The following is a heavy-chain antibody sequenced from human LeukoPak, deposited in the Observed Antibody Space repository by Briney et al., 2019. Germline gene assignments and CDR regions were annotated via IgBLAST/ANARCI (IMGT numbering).Heavy chain of an antibody. D-gene: IGHD6-19*01. Sequence: KASETLSLTCTVSGGSISTYYWTWIREPPGKGLEWIGYNSSSGNTNYNPSLKSRVTISVDMTKNQFSLKLSSVTAADTAVYYCARAGSGWSVDYWGQGALVTVSS. CDR1: GGSISTYY. J-gene: IGHJ4*02. CDR2: NSSSGNT. CDR3: ARAGSGWSVDY. V-gene: IGHV4-59*01.